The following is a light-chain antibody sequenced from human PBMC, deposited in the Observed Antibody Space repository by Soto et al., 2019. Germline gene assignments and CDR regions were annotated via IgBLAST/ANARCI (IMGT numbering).Light chain of an antibody. CDR1: SSNIGSPFD. Sequence: QSVLTQPPSVSGAPGQRVTISCTGNSSNIGSPFDVHWYQHLPGTAPRLLIYANNNRPSGVPDRFSGSKSGTSASLAITGLRGDDEADYYCQSFDSRLSAPVFGGGTKVTVL. CDR2: ANN. J-gene: IGLJ2*01. CDR3: QSFDSRLSAPV. V-gene: IGLV1-40*01.